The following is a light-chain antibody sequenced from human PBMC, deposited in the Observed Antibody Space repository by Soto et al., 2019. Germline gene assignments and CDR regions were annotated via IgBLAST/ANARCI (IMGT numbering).Light chain of an antibody. CDR3: CSYVGSTTYV. J-gene: IGLJ1*01. CDR2: EGS. CDR1: SDDIGRYNQ. V-gene: IGLV2-23*01. Sequence: QSVLTQPASVSGSPGQSITISCTGSSDDIGRYNQVSWYQQHPGKAPKVIIYEGSQRPSGVSNRFPGSKSGNTASLTISGLQAEDEADYYCCSYVGSTTYVFGSGTKVTVL.